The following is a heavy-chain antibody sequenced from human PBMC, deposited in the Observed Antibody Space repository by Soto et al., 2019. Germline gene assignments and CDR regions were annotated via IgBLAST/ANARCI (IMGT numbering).Heavy chain of an antibody. Sequence: PGGSLRLSCAASGFTFSTYAMSWVRQAPGKGLEWVSVIGEGGFSTQYAASVKGRFTISRDNSKNMLYLQMNSLSSDDTAVYYCARDSITRVSSDVPGMDVWGQGTTVTVSS. D-gene: IGHD3-16*01. CDR1: GFTFSTYA. V-gene: IGHV3-23*01. CDR3: ARDSITRVSSDVPGMDV. J-gene: IGHJ6*02. CDR2: IGEGGFST.